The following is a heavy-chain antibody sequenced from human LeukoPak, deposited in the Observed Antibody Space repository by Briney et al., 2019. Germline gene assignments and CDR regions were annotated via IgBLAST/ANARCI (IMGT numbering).Heavy chain of an antibody. CDR3: ARTKYYYDSSGYYRDAFDI. V-gene: IGHV1-18*01. CDR1: GYTFTSYG. J-gene: IGHJ3*02. CDR2: ISAYNGNT. D-gene: IGHD3-22*01. Sequence: GASVKVSFKASGYTFTSYGISWVRQAPGQGLEWMGWISAYNGNTDYAQKLQGRVTMTTDTSTSTAYVELRSLRSDDTAVYYCARTKYYYDSSGYYRDAFDIWGQGTMVTVS.